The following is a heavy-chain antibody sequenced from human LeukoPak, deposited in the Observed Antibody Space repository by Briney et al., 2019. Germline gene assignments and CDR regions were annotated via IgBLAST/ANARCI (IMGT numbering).Heavy chain of an antibody. Sequence: SETLSLTCTVSGGSVRSSSYYWGWISQPPGKGLEWIGSTYYSGSTYYNPSLKSRVTISVDTSKNQFSLKLSSVTAADTAVYYCASAFDIWGQGTMVTVSS. CDR1: GGSVRSSSYY. CDR3: ASAFDI. J-gene: IGHJ3*02. V-gene: IGHV4-39*07. CDR2: TYYSGST.